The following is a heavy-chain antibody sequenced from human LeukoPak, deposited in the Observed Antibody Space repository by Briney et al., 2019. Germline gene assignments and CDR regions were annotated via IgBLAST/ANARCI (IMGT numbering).Heavy chain of an antibody. CDR2: IRYDGSNK. CDR1: GFTFSSYG. CDR3: AKDGGWQSPY. D-gene: IGHD2-15*01. J-gene: IGHJ4*02. Sequence: GGTLRLSCAASGFTFSSYGMHWVRQAPGKGLEWVAFIRYDGSNKYYADSVKGRFTISGDNSKNTLYLQMNSLRAEDTAVYYCAKDGGWQSPYWGQGTLVTVSS. V-gene: IGHV3-30*02.